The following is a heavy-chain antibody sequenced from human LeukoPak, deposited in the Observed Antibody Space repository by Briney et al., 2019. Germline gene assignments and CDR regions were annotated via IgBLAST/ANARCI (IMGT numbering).Heavy chain of an antibody. CDR2: ISAYNGDT. D-gene: IGHD1-26*01. CDR3: ARDSGTYSYFDY. CDR1: GYTFTDYY. Sequence: GASVKVSCKASGYTFTDYYIHWVRQAPGQGLAWMGWISAYNGDTNYAQKFQGRVTMTTDTSTSTAYMELRSLRSDDTAVYYCARDSGTYSYFDYWGQGTLVTVSS. V-gene: IGHV1-18*04. J-gene: IGHJ4*02.